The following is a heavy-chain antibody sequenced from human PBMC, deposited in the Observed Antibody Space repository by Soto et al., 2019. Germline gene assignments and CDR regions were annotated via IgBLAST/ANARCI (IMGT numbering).Heavy chain of an antibody. CDR2: IIPIFGTA. CDR1: GGTFSSYA. J-gene: IGHJ5*02. D-gene: IGHD2-2*01. CDR3: ARGGYCRSTSCRIAGWFDP. Sequence: QVQLVQSGAEVKKPGASVKVSCKASGGTFSSYAISWVRQAPGQGLEWMGGIIPIFGTANYAQKFQGRGTITADESTSTAYMEMSSLRSEDTAVYYCARGGYCRSTSCRIAGWFDPWGQGTLVTVSS. V-gene: IGHV1-69*01.